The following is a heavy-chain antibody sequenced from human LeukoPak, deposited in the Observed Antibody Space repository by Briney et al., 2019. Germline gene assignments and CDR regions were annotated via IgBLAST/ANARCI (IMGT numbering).Heavy chain of an antibody. CDR3: AKHRYNGSSGPDAFDI. Sequence: GGSLRLSCAASGFTFSSYAMSWVRQAPGKGLEWVSAISGSGGSTYYADSVKGRFTISRDNSKNTLYLQLNSLRAEDTAVYYCAKHRYNGSSGPDAFDIWGQGTMVTVSS. D-gene: IGHD3-22*01. V-gene: IGHV3-23*01. J-gene: IGHJ3*02. CDR2: ISGSGGST. CDR1: GFTFSSYA.